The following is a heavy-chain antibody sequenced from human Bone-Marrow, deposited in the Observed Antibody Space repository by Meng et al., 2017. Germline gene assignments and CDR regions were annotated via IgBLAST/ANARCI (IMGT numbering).Heavy chain of an antibody. CDR2: ISAYNGNT. J-gene: IGHJ3*02. CDR3: ARDRAYSSSWWCAFDI. D-gene: IGHD6-13*01. Sequence: ASVKVSCKASGYTFTSYGISWVRQAPGQGLEWMGWISAYNGNTNYAQKLQGRVTMTTDTSTSTAYVELRSLRSDDTAVYYCARDRAYSSSWWCAFDIWGQGTMVTVSS. CDR1: GYTFTSYG. V-gene: IGHV1-18*01.